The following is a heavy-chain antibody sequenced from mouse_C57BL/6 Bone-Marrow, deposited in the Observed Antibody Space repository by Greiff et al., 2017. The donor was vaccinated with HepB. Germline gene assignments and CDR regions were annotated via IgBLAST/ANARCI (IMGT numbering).Heavy chain of an antibody. V-gene: IGHV1-12*01. CDR2: IYPGNGDT. CDR1: GYTFTSYN. CDR3: ARPYDYDWFAY. D-gene: IGHD2-4*01. Sequence: ESGAELVRPGASVKMSCKASGYTFTSYNMHWVKQTPRQGLEWIGAIYPGNGDTSYNQKFKGKATLTVDKSSSTAYMQLSSLTSEDSSVYFCARPYDYDWFAYWGQGTLVTVSA. J-gene: IGHJ3*01.